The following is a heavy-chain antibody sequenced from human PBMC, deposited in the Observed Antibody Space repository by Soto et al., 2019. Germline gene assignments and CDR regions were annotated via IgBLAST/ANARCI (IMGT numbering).Heavy chain of an antibody. D-gene: IGHD4-17*01. Sequence: QVQLVQSGAEVKKPGSSVKVSCKASGGTFSTYGISWVRQAPGQGLEWMGGITAIFGAANYAPKFQGRVTITADESTSTAYMELNSLRSEDSAVYYCARVRPTDYVGNYNNGMDVWGQGTTVTVSS. J-gene: IGHJ6*02. CDR2: ITAIFGAA. V-gene: IGHV1-69*01. CDR3: ARVRPTDYVGNYNNGMDV. CDR1: GGTFSTYG.